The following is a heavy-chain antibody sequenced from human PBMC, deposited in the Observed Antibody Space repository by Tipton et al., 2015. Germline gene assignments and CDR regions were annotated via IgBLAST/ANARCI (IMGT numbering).Heavy chain of an antibody. CDR2: IYDSGST. J-gene: IGHJ1*01. CDR3: ARGGLDGFQV. D-gene: IGHD3/OR15-3a*01. CDR1: GGSFSSGVHS. V-gene: IGHV4-30-2*01. Sequence: LRLSCTVSGGSFSSGVHSWNWVRQPPGKGLEWLGNIYDSGSTSYNPSLKSRVTISVDRSRGQYFLRLTSVTAADSAVYFCARGGLDGFQVWGQGTPVTVSS.